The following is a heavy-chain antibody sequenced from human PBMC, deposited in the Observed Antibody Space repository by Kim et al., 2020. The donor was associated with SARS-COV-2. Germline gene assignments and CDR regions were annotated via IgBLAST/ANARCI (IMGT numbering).Heavy chain of an antibody. J-gene: IGHJ6*03. D-gene: IGHD4-17*01. CDR1: GYTFTNYA. CDR2: INTNTGNP. Sequence: ASVKVSCKASGYTFTNYAMNWVRQAPGQGLEWMGWINTNTGNPTYAQGFTGRFVFSLDTSVSTAYLQISSLKAEDTAVYYCARDFYGDYPGDYYYYYMDVWGKGTTVTGPS. CDR3: ARDFYGDYPGDYYYYYMDV. V-gene: IGHV7-4-1*02.